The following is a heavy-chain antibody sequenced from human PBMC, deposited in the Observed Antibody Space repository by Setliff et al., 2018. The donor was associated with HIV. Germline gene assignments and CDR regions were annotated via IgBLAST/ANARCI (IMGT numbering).Heavy chain of an antibody. J-gene: IGHJ4*02. Sequence: SETLSLTCAVSGGSISSGDYYWTWIRQPAGKGLQWIGRIHTSGNTNYNPSLKSRVTISVDTSKSQFSLKLSSVTAADTAVYYCGGNGYYSIDYWGQGTLVTVSS. V-gene: IGHV4-61*02. CDR3: GGNGYYSIDY. CDR1: GGSISSGDYY. CDR2: IHTSGNT. D-gene: IGHD3-22*01.